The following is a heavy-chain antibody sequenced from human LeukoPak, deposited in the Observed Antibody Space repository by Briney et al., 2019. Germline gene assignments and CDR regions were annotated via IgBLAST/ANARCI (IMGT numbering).Heavy chain of an antibody. CDR1: GYSFPSYW. Sequence: GESLKISCKGSGYSFPSYWIGWVRQMPGKGLEWMGIIYPGDPDTRYSPSFQGQVPISADTSISTAYLQWSSLKASDTAMYYCALSLGSYGSGSYNHYYYMDVWGKGTTVTVSS. V-gene: IGHV5-51*01. CDR2: IYPGDPDT. D-gene: IGHD3-10*01. CDR3: ALSLGSYGSGSYNHYYYMDV. J-gene: IGHJ6*03.